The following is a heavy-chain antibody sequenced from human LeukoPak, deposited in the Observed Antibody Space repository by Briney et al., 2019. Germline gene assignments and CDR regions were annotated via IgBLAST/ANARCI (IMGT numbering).Heavy chain of an antibody. CDR1: RFTFSSYG. J-gene: IGHJ4*02. Sequence: GGSLRLSCAASRFTFSSYGMHWVRQAPGKGLEWVAFIRYDGSNKYYADSVKGRFTISRDNSKNTLYMQMNSLRAEDTAVYYCAKKLSKSGGYSGGWYYGGGVVYWGQRTLVTVSS. CDR3: AKKLSKSGGYSGGWYYGGGVVY. V-gene: IGHV3-30*02. D-gene: IGHD6-19*01. CDR2: IRYDGSNK.